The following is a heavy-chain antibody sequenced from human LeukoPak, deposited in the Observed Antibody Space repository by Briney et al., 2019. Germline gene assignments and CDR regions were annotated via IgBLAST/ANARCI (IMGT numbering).Heavy chain of an antibody. J-gene: IGHJ1*01. CDR1: GFTFSSYE. CDR3: VRGLTISGYRYFRH. CDR2: I. V-gene: IGHV3-48*03. Sequence: GGSLRLSCAASGFTFSSYEMHWVRQASGKGLEWISYIKGRFTISRDNPKSSLYLQMSSLRAEDTAIYYCVRGLTISGYRYFRHWGQGTLVIVSS. D-gene: IGHD3-22*01.